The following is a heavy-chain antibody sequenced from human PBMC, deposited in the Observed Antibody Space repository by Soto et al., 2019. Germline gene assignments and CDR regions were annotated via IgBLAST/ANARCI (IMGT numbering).Heavy chain of an antibody. V-gene: IGHV2-26*01. D-gene: IGHD6-19*01. Sequence: QVTLKESGPVLVQPTETLTLTCTVSGFSLSNARMGVSWIRQPPGKALEWLAHIFSNDEKSYSTSLKSRLTISKETAKSQVVLTLTNMDPVDTATSSCARIRPSSGWYDSDDWGQGTLITVSS. CDR1: GFSLSNARMG. CDR2: IFSNDEK. J-gene: IGHJ4*02. CDR3: ARIRPSSGWYDSDD.